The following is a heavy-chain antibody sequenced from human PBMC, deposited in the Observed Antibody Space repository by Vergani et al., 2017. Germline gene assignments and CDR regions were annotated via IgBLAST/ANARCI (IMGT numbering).Heavy chain of an antibody. Sequence: QVQLQESGPGLVKPSQTLSLTCTVSGGSISSGGYYWSWIRQHPGKGLEWIGYIYYSGSTYYNPSLKSRVTISVDTSKNQFSLKLSSVTAADTAVYYCARIGGPAIRSYYYYYGMDVWGQGTTVTVSS. J-gene: IGHJ6*02. V-gene: IGHV4-31*03. CDR2: IYYSGST. CDR1: GGSISSGGYY. CDR3: ARIGGPAIRSYYYYYGMDV. D-gene: IGHD2-15*01.